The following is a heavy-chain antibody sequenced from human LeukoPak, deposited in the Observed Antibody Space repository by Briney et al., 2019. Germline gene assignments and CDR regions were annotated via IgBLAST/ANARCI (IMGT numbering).Heavy chain of an antibody. Sequence: SETLSLTCTVSGGSISSYYWSWIRQPPGKGLEWIGYIYYSGSTNYNPSLKSRVTISVDTSKNQFSLKLSSVTAADTAVYYCARVGCSSTSCYFDYWGRGTLVTVSS. CDR2: IYYSGST. CDR1: GGSISSYY. V-gene: IGHV4-59*01. J-gene: IGHJ4*02. D-gene: IGHD2-2*01. CDR3: ARVGCSSTSCYFDY.